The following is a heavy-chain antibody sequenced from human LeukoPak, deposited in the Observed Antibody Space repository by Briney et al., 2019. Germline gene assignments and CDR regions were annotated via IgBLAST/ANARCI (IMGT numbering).Heavy chain of an antibody. V-gene: IGHV4-59*11. CDR1: GASMSNHY. D-gene: IGHD6-13*01. Sequence: SETLSLTCTVSGASMSNHYWSWIRQPPGKGLEWIGYIYDSQTTNYNPSLKSRVTMSADTSKNQFSLKLSSVTAADTALYYCASRPGGSTWYGVFDYWSRGTLVTDSS. CDR2: IYDSQTT. CDR3: ASRPGGSTWYGVFDY. J-gene: IGHJ4*02.